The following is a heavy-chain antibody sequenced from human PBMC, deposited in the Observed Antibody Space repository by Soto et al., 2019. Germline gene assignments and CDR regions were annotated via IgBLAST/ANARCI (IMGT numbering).Heavy chain of an antibody. CDR2: IYSGGRT. CDR3: ARDRVESGYPEYFQH. J-gene: IGHJ1*01. Sequence: EVQLVESGGGLIQPGGSLRLSCAASGFTVSSNYMSWVRQAPGKGLEWVPVIYSGGRTYYADSVKGRFTISRDNSKNTLYLQMNSLRAEDTAVYYCARDRVESGYPEYFQHWGQGTLVTVSS. D-gene: IGHD3-22*01. CDR1: GFTVSSNY. V-gene: IGHV3-53*01.